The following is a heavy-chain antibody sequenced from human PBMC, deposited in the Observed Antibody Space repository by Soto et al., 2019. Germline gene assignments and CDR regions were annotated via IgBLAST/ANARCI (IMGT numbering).Heavy chain of an antibody. CDR3: AASIFYYGMDV. Sequence: GESLKISCKGSGYTFTNYWIGWVRQMPGKGPEWMGIIYPGDSDTKYNPSFQGQVTISADKSITTTYRQWSNLKASDTAIYYCAASIFYYGMDVWGQGTTVTV. J-gene: IGHJ6*02. CDR2: IYPGDSDT. V-gene: IGHV5-51*01. CDR1: GYTFTNYW.